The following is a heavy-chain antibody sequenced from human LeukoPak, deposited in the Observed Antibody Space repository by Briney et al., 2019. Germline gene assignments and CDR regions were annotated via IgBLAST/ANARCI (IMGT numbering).Heavy chain of an antibody. CDR1: GYTFTGYY. Sequence: ASVKVSCKASGYTFTGYYMHWVRQAPGQGLEWMGWINPNSGGTNYAQTFQGRVTMTRDTSISTAYMALSRLRSHDTAVYYCARLDGWYGEDYWGQGTLVTVSS. J-gene: IGHJ4*02. D-gene: IGHD6-19*01. CDR2: INPNSGGT. CDR3: ARLDGWYGEDY. V-gene: IGHV1-2*02.